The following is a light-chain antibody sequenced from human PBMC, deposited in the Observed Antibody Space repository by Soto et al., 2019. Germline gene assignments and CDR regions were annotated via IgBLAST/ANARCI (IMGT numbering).Light chain of an antibody. CDR1: QGISSY. CDR3: QQYYSYPPY. V-gene: IGKV1-8*01. J-gene: IGKJ2*01. CDR2: AAS. Sequence: AIRMTQSPSSFSASTGDRVTITCRASQGISSYLAWYQQKPGKAPKLLIYAASTFQSGVPSRFSGSGSGTDFTLTISCLQSEDFATDYCQQYYSYPPYFGQGNKLEIK.